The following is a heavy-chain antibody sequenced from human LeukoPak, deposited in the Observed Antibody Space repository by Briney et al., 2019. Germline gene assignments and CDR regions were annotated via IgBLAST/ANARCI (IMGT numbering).Heavy chain of an antibody. V-gene: IGHV3-48*01. J-gene: IGHJ4*02. CDR2: ISSSSSTI. CDR3: ARDKRWDIVVVPATALTFDY. D-gene: IGHD2-2*01. Sequence: GSLRLSCAASGFTFSSYSMNWVRQAPGKGLEWVSYISSSSSTIYYADSVKGRLTISRDNAKNSLYLQMNSLRAEDTAVYYCARDKRWDIVVVPATALTFDYWGQGTLVTVSS. CDR1: GFTFSSYS.